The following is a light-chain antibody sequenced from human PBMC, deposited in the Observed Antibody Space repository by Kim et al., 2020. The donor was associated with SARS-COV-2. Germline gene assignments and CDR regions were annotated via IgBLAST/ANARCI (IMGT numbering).Light chain of an antibody. Sequence: LSPGERATLSCRASQSVSGNSLAWYRQRRGQAPRLLIYGASRRATGIPDRFSGSGSGTDFTLTISRLEPEDFAVYYCQVYGSAPDTFGPGTKVDIK. CDR2: GAS. CDR3: QVYGSAPDT. V-gene: IGKV3-20*01. J-gene: IGKJ3*01. CDR1: QSVSGNS.